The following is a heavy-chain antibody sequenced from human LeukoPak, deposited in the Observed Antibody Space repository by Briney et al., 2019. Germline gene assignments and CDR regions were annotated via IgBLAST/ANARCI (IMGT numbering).Heavy chain of an antibody. CDR1: GFTFSSYA. D-gene: IGHD2-2*01. V-gene: IGHV3-30*04. Sequence: GGSLRLSCAASGFTFSSYAMHWVRQAPGQGLVRVALISYDGSEKYYADSVKGRFSISRDLPKNTLYLQMNSLGAEDTALYFCTREYQLLESYSSYFGMDIWGLGTTFTVSS. CDR2: ISYDGSEK. CDR3: TREYQLLESYSSYFGMDI. J-gene: IGHJ6*02.